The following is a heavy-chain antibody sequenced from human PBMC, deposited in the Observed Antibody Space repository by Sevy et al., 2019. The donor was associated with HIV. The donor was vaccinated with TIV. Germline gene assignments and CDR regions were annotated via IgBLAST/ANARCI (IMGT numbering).Heavy chain of an antibody. Sequence: GGSLTLSCAASGFSLSDHAVSWVRHTPGKGLEWLAVISYNGRNQYYADSVKGRFTISKDDSKNTLYLQLNSLRAEDTAVYYCARFVGYCSGGRCSIFDFWGQGTLVTVSS. V-gene: IGHV3-30*04. CDR1: GFSLSDHA. CDR2: ISYNGRNQ. CDR3: ARFVGYCSGGRCSIFDF. J-gene: IGHJ4*02. D-gene: IGHD2-15*01.